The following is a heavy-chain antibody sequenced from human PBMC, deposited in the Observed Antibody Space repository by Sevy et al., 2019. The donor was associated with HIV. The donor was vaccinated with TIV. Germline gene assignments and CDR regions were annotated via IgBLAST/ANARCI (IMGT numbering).Heavy chain of an antibody. J-gene: IGHJ4*02. CDR1: GFTFSNYA. CDR2: FSFGSGKI. Sequence: GGSLRLSCAASGFTFSNYAMSWVRQAPGKGREWVSTFSFGSGKINYADSVKGRVTISRDNSKNTLYLQMNSLRAEDTALYYCAREGCSKHYDYWGQGTLVTVSS. CDR3: AREGCSKHYDY. D-gene: IGHD2-2*01. V-gene: IGHV3-23*01.